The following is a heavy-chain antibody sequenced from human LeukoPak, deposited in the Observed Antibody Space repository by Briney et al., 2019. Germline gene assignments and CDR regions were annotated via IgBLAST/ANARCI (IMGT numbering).Heavy chain of an antibody. CDR1: GFTLSSFA. D-gene: IGHD3-9*01. Sequence: PGGSWSPPVQALGFTLSSFARHWSGQAQGKGLGGVAVISYDGSNKYYADSVKGRFTISRDNSKNTLYLQMNSLRAEDTAVYYCARVSDYDILTGYSLGYWGQGTLVTVSS. CDR2: ISYDGSNK. J-gene: IGHJ4*02. V-gene: IGHV3-30*04. CDR3: ARVSDYDILTGYSLGY.